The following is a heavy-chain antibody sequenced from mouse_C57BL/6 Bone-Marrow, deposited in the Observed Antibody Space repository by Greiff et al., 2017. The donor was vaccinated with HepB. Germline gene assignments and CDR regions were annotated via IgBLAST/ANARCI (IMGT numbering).Heavy chain of an antibody. CDR1: GFSLTSYG. Sequence: VHLVESGPGLVQPSQSLSITCTVSGFSLTSYGVHWVRQSPGKGLEWLGVIWSGGSTDYNAAFISRLSISKDNSKSQFFFKMNSLQADDTAIYYCARKSYGSSYDYFDYWGQGTTLTVSS. CDR2: IWSGGST. CDR3: ARKSYGSSYDYFDY. V-gene: IGHV2-2*01. J-gene: IGHJ2*01. D-gene: IGHD1-1*01.